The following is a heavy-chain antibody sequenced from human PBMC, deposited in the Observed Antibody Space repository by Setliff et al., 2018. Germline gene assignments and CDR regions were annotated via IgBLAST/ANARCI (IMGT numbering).Heavy chain of an antibody. D-gene: IGHD4-4*01. CDR2: IIPIFGTA. Sequence: SVKVSCKASGGTFRNYGISWVRQAPGQGLDWMGGIIPIFGTANYAQDFQGRVTITRDTSASTAYMDLSSLRSDDMAVYYCARGRPTANPYYYYYMDVWGKGTTVTVSS. CDR1: GGTFRNYG. J-gene: IGHJ6*03. V-gene: IGHV1-69*05. CDR3: ARGRPTANPYYYYYMDV.